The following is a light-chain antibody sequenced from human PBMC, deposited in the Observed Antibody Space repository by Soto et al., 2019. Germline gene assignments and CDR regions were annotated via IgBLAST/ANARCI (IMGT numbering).Light chain of an antibody. CDR1: QSVNSRY. CDR2: SAS. Sequence: EIVLTQSPGTLSLSPGERATLSCRASQSVNSRYLAWYQQKPGQAPGLLIYSASSRATGIPDRISGSGSGTDFTLTISRLEPEDFAVYYCQQYGSSPKYTFGQGTKLEIK. CDR3: QQYGSSPKYT. V-gene: IGKV3-20*01. J-gene: IGKJ2*01.